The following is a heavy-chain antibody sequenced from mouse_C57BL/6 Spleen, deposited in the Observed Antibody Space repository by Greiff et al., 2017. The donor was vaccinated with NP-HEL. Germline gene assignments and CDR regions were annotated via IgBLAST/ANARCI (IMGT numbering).Heavy chain of an antibody. CDR2: IDPANGNT. CDR1: GFNIKNTY. D-gene: IGHD2-14*01. J-gene: IGHJ4*01. Sequence: VQLQQSVAELVRPGASVKLSCTASGFNIKNTYMHWVKQRPEQGLEWIGRIDPANGNTKYAPKFQGKATITADTSSNTAYLQLSSLTSEDTAINYGARSRYDVGYAMDYWGQGTSVTVSS. V-gene: IGHV14-3*01. CDR3: ARSRYDVGYAMDY.